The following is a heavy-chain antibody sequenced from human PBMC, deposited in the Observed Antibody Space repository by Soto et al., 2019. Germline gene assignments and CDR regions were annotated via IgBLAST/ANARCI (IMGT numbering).Heavy chain of an antibody. J-gene: IGHJ4*02. CDR2: VYFTGAT. Sequence: KPSETLSLTCTVSGVSVSSGSYYWSWIRQLPGKGLEWIGYVYFTGATNLNPSLKSRVTMSLDTSKNQFSLKLNSVTAADTAVYFCAREGRSTAYLDYWGQGTLVTSPQ. D-gene: IGHD2-21*02. CDR3: AREGRSTAYLDY. V-gene: IGHV4-61*01. CDR1: GVSVSSGSYY.